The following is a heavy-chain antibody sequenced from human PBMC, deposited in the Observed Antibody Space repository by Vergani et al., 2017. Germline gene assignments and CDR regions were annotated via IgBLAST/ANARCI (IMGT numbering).Heavy chain of an antibody. V-gene: IGHV3-66*04. J-gene: IGHJ1*01. CDR2: IFSGGYT. D-gene: IGHD3-3*01. Sequence: QLVESGGDLVQPGWSLRLSCAVSGFTVSSHYMSWVRQAPGKGLEWVSVIFSGGYTYYADSVKGRFTISRDDSKNSLYLQMNSLRAEDTAVYYCASQYYDFWSGRDWGQGTLVTVSS. CDR3: ASQYYDFWSGRD. CDR1: GFTVSSHY.